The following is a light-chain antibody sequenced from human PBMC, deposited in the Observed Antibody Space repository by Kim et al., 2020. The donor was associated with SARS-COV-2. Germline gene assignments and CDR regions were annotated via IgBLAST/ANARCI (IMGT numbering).Light chain of an antibody. J-gene: IGKJ4*01. CDR3: QQYGSSPPALT. CDR2: GAS. CDR1: QSVSSSY. Sequence: GERATLSCRASQSVSSSYLAWYQQRPGQAPRLLIYGASTRAAGIPDRFSGSGSGTAFTLTISGLEPEDFAVYYCQQYGSSPPALTFGGGTKVDIK. V-gene: IGKV3-20*01.